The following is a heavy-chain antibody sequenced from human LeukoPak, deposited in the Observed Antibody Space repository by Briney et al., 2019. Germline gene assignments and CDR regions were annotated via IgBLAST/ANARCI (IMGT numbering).Heavy chain of an antibody. Sequence: ASVKVSCKVSGYTLTELSMHWVRQAPGKGLEWMGGFDPEDGGTIYAQKFQGRVTMTEDTSTDTAYMELSSLRSEDTAVYYCATERTDLMGARNFDYWGQGTLVTVSS. D-gene: IGHD1-26*01. J-gene: IGHJ4*02. V-gene: IGHV1-24*01. CDR2: FDPEDGGT. CDR3: ATERTDLMGARNFDY. CDR1: GYTLTELS.